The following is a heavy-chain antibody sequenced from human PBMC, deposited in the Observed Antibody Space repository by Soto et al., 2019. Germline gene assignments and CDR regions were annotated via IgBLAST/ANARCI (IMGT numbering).Heavy chain of an antibody. D-gene: IGHD3-10*01. CDR1: GGSFSGYY. CDR3: ARVAGSGTPDLDY. CDR2: INHSGST. Sequence: SETLSLTCAVYGGSFSGYYWSWIRQPPGKGLEWIGEINHSGSTNYNPSLKSRVAISVDTSKNQFSLKLSSVTAADTAVYYCARVAGSGTPDLDYWGQGTLVTVSS. V-gene: IGHV4-34*01. J-gene: IGHJ4*02.